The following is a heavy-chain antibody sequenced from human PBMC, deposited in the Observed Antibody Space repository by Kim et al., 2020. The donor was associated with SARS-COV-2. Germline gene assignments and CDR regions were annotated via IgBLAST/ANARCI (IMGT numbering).Heavy chain of an antibody. J-gene: IGHJ5*02. V-gene: IGHV3-21*01. CDR3: ARDRNSSSRWILSWFDP. D-gene: IGHD6-13*01. Sequence: VKGRFTISRDNAKYAMYLQMNSLRAEDTAVYYCARDRNSSSRWILSWFDPWGQGTLVTVSS.